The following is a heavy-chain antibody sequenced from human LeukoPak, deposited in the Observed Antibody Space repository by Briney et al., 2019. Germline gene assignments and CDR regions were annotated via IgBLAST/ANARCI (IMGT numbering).Heavy chain of an antibody. CDR3: ARVYYSSSYDYWYFDL. D-gene: IGHD6-13*01. Sequence: PSETLSLTCTVSGGSISSYYWSWIRQPPGKGLEWIGYIYYSGSTNYNPSLKSRVTISVDTSKNQFSLKLSSVTAADTAVYYCARVYYSSSYDYWYFDLWGRGTLVTVSS. CDR1: GGSISSYY. CDR2: IYYSGST. J-gene: IGHJ2*01. V-gene: IGHV4-59*01.